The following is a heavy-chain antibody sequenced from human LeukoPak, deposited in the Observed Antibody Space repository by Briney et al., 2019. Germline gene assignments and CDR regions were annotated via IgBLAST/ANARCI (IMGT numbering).Heavy chain of an antibody. Sequence: GGSLRLSCTASGFTFRTYAMNWVRQAPGKGLEWLSGISGSGNGTYYADSVKGRFIISRDNSKNMAYLQMNSLTVEDTATYYCAKRTMSAFDSWGQGTLLIVSS. J-gene: IGHJ4*02. CDR1: GFTFRTYA. CDR3: AKRTMSAFDS. D-gene: IGHD5-24*01. CDR2: ISGSGNGT. V-gene: IGHV3-23*01.